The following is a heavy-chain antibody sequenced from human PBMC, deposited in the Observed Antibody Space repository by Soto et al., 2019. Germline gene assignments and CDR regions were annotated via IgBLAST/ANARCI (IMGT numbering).Heavy chain of an antibody. CDR1: GFTFSSCW. D-gene: IGHD3-10*01. Sequence: PVGSLRLSCAASGFTFSSCWMSWVRQAPGKGLEWVANIKQDGSEKYYVDSVKGRFTISRDNAQNSLYLQMNSLRAADTAVYYCARELLYYCSYLYYYYYYGMDVWGQGTTVTVSS. J-gene: IGHJ6*02. CDR3: ARELLYYCSYLYYYYYYGMDV. V-gene: IGHV3-7*01. CDR2: IKQDGSEK.